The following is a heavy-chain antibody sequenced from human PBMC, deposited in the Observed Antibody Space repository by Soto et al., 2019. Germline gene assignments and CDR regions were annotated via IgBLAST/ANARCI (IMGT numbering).Heavy chain of an antibody. J-gene: IGHJ4*02. Sequence: GGSLRLSCAASGFTFSSYAMTWVRQAPGKGLEWVSAMRGSDGSTYYADSVKGRFTISRDNSKNTLSLQMNSLRAEDTAVYYCAKGPFRHFDYWGQGTLVTVSS. CDR2: MRGSDGST. CDR3: AKGPFRHFDY. V-gene: IGHV3-23*01. CDR1: GFTFSSYA.